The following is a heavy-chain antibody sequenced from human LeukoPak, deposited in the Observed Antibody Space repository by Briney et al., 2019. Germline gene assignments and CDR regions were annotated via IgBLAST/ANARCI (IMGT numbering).Heavy chain of an antibody. CDR3: AKGWQQLAPIYGMDV. V-gene: IGHV3-7*03. Sequence: GGSLRLSCAASGFTFSSYWMSWVRQAPGKGLEWVANIKQDGSEKYYVDSVKGRFTISRDNAKNSLYLQMNSLRAEDTALYYCAKGWQQLAPIYGMDVWGQGTTVTVSS. D-gene: IGHD6-13*01. CDR2: IKQDGSEK. J-gene: IGHJ6*02. CDR1: GFTFSSYW.